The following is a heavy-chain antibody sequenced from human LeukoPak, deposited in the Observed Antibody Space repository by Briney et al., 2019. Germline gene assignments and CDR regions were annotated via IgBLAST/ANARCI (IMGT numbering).Heavy chain of an antibody. Sequence: SETLSLTCTVSGGSVSSGSYYWSWIRQPPGKGLEWIGYIYYSGSTNYNPSLKSRVTISVDTSKNQFSLKLSSVTAADTAVYYCARDLDYGDYVVGYYWGQGTLVTVSS. V-gene: IGHV4-61*01. J-gene: IGHJ4*02. D-gene: IGHD4-17*01. CDR1: GGSVSSGSYY. CDR3: ARDLDYGDYVVGYY. CDR2: IYYSGST.